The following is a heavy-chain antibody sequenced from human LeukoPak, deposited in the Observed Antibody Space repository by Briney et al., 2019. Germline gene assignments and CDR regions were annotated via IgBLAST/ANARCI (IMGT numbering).Heavy chain of an antibody. CDR3: ARGGGLDV. J-gene: IGHJ6*02. CDR2: IKQDRSEK. Sequence: GGSLRLSCAASGFTFNNCWMSWVRQAPGKGLEWVANIKQDRSEKYYVDSVKGRFTISRDNAKNSLYLQMSNLRAEDTAVYFCARGGGLDVWGQGATVTVSS. D-gene: IGHD3-16*01. CDR1: GFTFNNCW. V-gene: IGHV3-7*03.